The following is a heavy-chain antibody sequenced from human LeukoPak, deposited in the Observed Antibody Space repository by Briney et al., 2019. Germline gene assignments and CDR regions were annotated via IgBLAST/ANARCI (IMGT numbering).Heavy chain of an antibody. CDR3: ARGSSFDGYCSAGACDAGYYDS. CDR1: GESFSAYF. Sequence: SETLSLTCAVYGESFSAYFWNWIRQAPGKPLEYIGEINHRGSSHYNPSLKTRVTLSVDTSKNQFPLKLTSVTAADTAVYFCARGSSFDGYCSAGACDAGYYDSWGQGTPVTVSS. J-gene: IGHJ4*02. V-gene: IGHV4-34*01. D-gene: IGHD2-15*01. CDR2: INHRGSS.